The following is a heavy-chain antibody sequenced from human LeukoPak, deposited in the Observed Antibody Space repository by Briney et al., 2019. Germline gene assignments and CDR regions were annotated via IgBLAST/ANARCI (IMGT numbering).Heavy chain of an antibody. CDR1: GFTFSDYY. CDR2: ISSSSSYT. Sequence: KPGGSLRLSCAASGFTFSDYYMSWIRQAPGKGPEWVSYISSSSSYTNYADSVKGRFTISRDNAKNSLYLQMNSLRAEDTAVYYCARGPYSSSVWYFDYWGQGTLVTVSS. V-gene: IGHV3-11*06. D-gene: IGHD6-13*01. CDR3: ARGPYSSSVWYFDY. J-gene: IGHJ4*02.